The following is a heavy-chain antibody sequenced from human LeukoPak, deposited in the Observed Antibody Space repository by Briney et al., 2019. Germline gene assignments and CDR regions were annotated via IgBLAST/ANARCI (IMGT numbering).Heavy chain of an antibody. J-gene: IGHJ4*02. CDR2: IRYDGSNK. Sequence: GGSLRLSCAASGFTFSSYGMHWVRQAPGKGLDWVAFIRYDGSNKYYADSVKGRFTISRDNSKNTLYLQMNSLRAEDTAVYYCAKPNQGPGYYDSSGYYLKYWGQGTLVTVSS. V-gene: IGHV3-30*02. D-gene: IGHD3-22*01. CDR1: GFTFSSYG. CDR3: AKPNQGPGYYDSSGYYLKY.